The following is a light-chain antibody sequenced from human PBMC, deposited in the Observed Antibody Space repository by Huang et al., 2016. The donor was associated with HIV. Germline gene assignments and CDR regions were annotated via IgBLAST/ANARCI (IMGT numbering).Light chain of an antibody. CDR1: QGISSY. CDR3: QQYYDYPWT. CDR2: GAS. V-gene: IGKV1-8*01. Sequence: AIRMTQSPSSLSASTGDRVTITCRASQGISSYLAWYQQKPGKDPKLLIYGASTLQSGVPSRFSSSEAGTDFTLTISCLQSEDVATYYCQQYYDYPWTFGQGTKVEIK. J-gene: IGKJ1*01.